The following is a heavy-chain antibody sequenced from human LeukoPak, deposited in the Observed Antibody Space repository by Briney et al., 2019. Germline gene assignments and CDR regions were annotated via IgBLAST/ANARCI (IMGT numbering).Heavy chain of an antibody. V-gene: IGHV4-39*01. D-gene: IGHD1-26*01. CDR1: GGSISSSSYY. CDR3: ARRNYSGSYYVIDY. Sequence: SETLSLTCTVSGGSISSSSYYWGWIRQPPGKGLEWIGSIYYSGGTYYNPSLKSRVTISVDTSKNQFSLKLSSVTAADTAVYYCARRNYSGSYYVIDYWGQGTLVTVSS. CDR2: IYYSGGT. J-gene: IGHJ4*02.